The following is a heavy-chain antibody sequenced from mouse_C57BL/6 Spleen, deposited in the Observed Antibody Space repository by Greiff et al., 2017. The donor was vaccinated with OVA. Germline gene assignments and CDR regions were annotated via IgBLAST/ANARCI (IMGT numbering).Heavy chain of an antibody. D-gene: IGHD1-1*01. Sequence: DVMLVESGGGLVKPGGSLKLSCAASGFTFSSYTMSWVRQTPEKRLEWVATISGGGGNTYYPDSVKGRFTISRDNAKNTLYLQMSSLRSEDTALYYCARHYGSSYGYFDVWGTGTTVTVSS. CDR1: GFTFSSYT. V-gene: IGHV5-9*01. J-gene: IGHJ1*03. CDR2: ISGGGGNT. CDR3: ARHYGSSYGYFDV.